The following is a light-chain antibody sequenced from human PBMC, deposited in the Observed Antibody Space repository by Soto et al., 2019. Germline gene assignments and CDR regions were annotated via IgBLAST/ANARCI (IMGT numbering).Light chain of an antibody. Sequence: QSALTQPASVSGSPRQSITISCTGTSSDVGSYDLVSWYQQHPGKAPKLIIYDVSKRPSGVSSRFSGSKSGNTASLTISGLQAEDEADYYCCSYAGSTTYFFGTGTKVTAL. V-gene: IGLV2-23*02. CDR1: SSDVGSYDL. CDR2: DVS. J-gene: IGLJ1*01. CDR3: CSYAGSTTYF.